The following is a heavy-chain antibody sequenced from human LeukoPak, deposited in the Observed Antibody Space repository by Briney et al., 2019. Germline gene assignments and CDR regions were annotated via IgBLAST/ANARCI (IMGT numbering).Heavy chain of an antibody. CDR2: ISSSGSTI. CDR1: GYTFSDCY. J-gene: IGHJ3*02. V-gene: IGHV3-11*04. D-gene: IGHD3-10*01. CDR3: AKEGDYYGSGSYRDGFDI. Sequence: GGSLRLSCAASGYTFSDCYMSWIRQAPGKGLEWVSYISSSGSTIYYADSVKGRFTVSRDNAKNTLYLQMNSLRPEDTAVYYCAKEGDYYGSGSYRDGFDIWGQGTRATVSS.